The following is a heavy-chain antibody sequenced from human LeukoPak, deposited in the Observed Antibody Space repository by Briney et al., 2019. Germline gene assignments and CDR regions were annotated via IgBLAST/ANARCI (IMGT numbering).Heavy chain of an antibody. Sequence: ASVKVSCKASGGTFSSYAISWVRQAPGQGLEWMGRIIPILGIANYAQKFQGRATITADKSTSTAYMELSSLRSEDTAVYYCARDPVVTGAFDIWGQGTMVTVSS. D-gene: IGHD2-21*02. V-gene: IGHV1-69*04. CDR2: IIPILGIA. J-gene: IGHJ3*02. CDR3: ARDPVVTGAFDI. CDR1: GGTFSSYA.